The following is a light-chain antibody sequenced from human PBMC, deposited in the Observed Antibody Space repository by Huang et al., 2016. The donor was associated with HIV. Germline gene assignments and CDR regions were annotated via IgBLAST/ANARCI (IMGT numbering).Light chain of an antibody. Sequence: DIQMTQSPSSLSASVGDRVTITCQASQDISNYLNWYQQKAGKAPKVLNYDACNLETGVPSRFSGGGSGTDFTFTSSSLQPEDIATYYCQQYDNFPYTFGQGTKLEIK. CDR2: DAC. J-gene: IGKJ2*01. V-gene: IGKV1-33*01. CDR3: QQYDNFPYT. CDR1: QDISNY.